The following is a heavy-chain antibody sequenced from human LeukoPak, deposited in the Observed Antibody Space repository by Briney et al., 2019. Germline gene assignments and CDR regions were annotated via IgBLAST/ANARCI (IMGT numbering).Heavy chain of an antibody. CDR3: AILIAAGIDFDL. V-gene: IGHV3-23*01. CDR2: ISASGDST. D-gene: IGHD6-25*01. J-gene: IGHJ4*02. CDR1: GFTLNKYV. Sequence: GGSLRLSCAASGFTLNKYVMSWVRQAPGKGLEWVSSISASGDSTYYADSVKGRFTISRDNSMQMNSLRAEDTAVYFCAILIAAGIDFDLWGQGTLVTVSS.